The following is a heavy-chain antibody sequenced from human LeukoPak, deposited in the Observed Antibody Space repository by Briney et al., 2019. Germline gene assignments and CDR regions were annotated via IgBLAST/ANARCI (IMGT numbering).Heavy chain of an antibody. CDR3: ARTSQSGWYVDFDY. CDR1: GDSVSSNSAA. CDR2: TYYRSKWYN. V-gene: IGHV6-1*01. D-gene: IGHD6-19*01. Sequence: QTLSLTCVVSGDSVSSNSAAWNWIRQSPSTGLEWLGRTYYRSKWYNDYAVSVRSRITINPDTSKNQFSLQLNSVTPEDTAVYYCARTSQSGWYVDFDYWAQGTPVTVSS. J-gene: IGHJ4*02.